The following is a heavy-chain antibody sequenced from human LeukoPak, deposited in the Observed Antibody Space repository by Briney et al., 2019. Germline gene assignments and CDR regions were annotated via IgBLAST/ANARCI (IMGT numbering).Heavy chain of an antibody. J-gene: IGHJ4*02. V-gene: IGHV4-30-4*08. D-gene: IGHD4-11*01. CDR2: IYYSGST. CDR1: GGSISSGDYY. CDR3: ASAENYSNYYFDY. Sequence: SETLSLTCTVSGGSISSGDYYLSWIRQPPGKGLEWIGYIYYSGSTSYSPSLKSRVTISVDTSRNQFSLKLSSVTAADTAVYYCASAENYSNYYFDYWGQGTLVTVSS.